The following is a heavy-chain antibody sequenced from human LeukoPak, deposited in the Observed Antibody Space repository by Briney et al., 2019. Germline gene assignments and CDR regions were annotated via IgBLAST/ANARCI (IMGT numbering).Heavy chain of an antibody. V-gene: IGHV4-59*12. CDR2: IYYSGST. D-gene: IGHD3-3*01. CDR3: ARDGAYYDFWSGYYKSENKNWFDP. Sequence: SETLSLTCTVSGGSISNKYWSWIRQPPGKGLEWIGYIYYSGSTNYNPSLKSRVTISVDTSKNQFSLKLSSVTAADTAVYYCARDGAYYDFWSGYYKSENKNWFDPWGQGTLVTVSS. J-gene: IGHJ5*02. CDR1: GGSISNKY.